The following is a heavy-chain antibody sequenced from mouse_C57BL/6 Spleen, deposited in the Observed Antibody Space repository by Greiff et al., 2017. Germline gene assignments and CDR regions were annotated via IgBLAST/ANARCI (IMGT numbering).Heavy chain of an antibody. D-gene: IGHD1-1*01. V-gene: IGHV3-1*01. CDR3: ARGWSTTRGDAMDY. CDR2: ISYSGST. Sequence: VQLQQSGPGMVKPSQSLSLTCTVSGYSITSGYDWHWIRHFPGNKLEWMGYISYSGSTNYNPSLKSRISITHDTSKNHFFLKLNSVTTEDTATYYCARGWSTTRGDAMDYWGQGTSVTVSS. CDR1: GYSITSGYD. J-gene: IGHJ4*01.